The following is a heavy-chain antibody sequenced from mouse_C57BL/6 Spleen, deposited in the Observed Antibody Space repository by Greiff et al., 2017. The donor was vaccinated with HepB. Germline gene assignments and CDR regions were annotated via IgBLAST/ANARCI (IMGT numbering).Heavy chain of an antibody. CDR1: GFTFSSYA. CDR3: AREGGYGSSLFDY. D-gene: IGHD1-1*01. J-gene: IGHJ2*01. CDR2: ISDGGSYT. Sequence: EVQRVESGGGLVKPGGSLKLSCAASGFTFSSYAMSWVRQTPEKRLEWVATISDGGSYTYYPDNVKGRFTISRDNAKNNLYLQMSHLKSEDTAMYYCAREGGYGSSLFDYWGQGTTLTVSS. V-gene: IGHV5-4*01.